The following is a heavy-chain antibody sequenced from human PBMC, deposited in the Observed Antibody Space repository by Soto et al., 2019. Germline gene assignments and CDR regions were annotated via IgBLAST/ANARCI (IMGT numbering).Heavy chain of an antibody. Sequence: QVQLVQSGAEVKKPGSSVKVSCKASGGTFSSYTISWVRQAPGQGLEWMGRIIPILGIANYAQKFQGRVTLTAEKPTSTPSRELSSLRSEDTAVYYWERDYRTSPTPVRGVSHFDYGGREPLVTVSS. J-gene: IGHJ4*02. V-gene: IGHV1-69*08. D-gene: IGHD3-10*01. CDR3: ERDYRTSPTPVRGVSHFDY. CDR2: IIPILGIA. CDR1: GGTFSSYT.